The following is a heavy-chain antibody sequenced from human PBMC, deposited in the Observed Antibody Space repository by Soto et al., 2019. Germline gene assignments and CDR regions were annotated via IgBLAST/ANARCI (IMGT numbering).Heavy chain of an antibody. CDR3: ARDSHIVVVVAATIDYYYYGMDV. Sequence: SQTLSLTCAISGDSVSSNSAAWNWTRQSPSRGLEWLGRTYYRSKWYNDYAVSVKSRITINPDTSKNQFSLQLNSVTPEDTAVYYCARDSHIVVVVAATIDYYYYGMDVWGQRTTVTVSS. J-gene: IGHJ6*02. CDR1: GDSVSSNSAA. CDR2: TYYRSKWYN. D-gene: IGHD2-15*01. V-gene: IGHV6-1*01.